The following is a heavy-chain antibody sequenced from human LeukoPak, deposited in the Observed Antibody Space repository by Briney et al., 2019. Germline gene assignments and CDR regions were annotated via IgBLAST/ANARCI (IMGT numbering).Heavy chain of an antibody. Sequence: SETLSLTCTVSGGSISSSSYYWGWIRQPPGKGLEWIGSIYYSGSTYYNPSLKSRATISVDTSKNQFSLKLSSVTAADTAVYYCARTRIGYCSSTSCYAGNWFDPWGQGTLVTVSS. CDR3: ARTRIGYCSSTSCYAGNWFDP. D-gene: IGHD2-2*01. J-gene: IGHJ5*02. CDR2: IYYSGST. CDR1: GGSISSSSYY. V-gene: IGHV4-39*01.